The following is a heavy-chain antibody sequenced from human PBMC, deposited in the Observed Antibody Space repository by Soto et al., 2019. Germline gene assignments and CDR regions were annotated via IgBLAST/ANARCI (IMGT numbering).Heavy chain of an antibody. J-gene: IGHJ4*02. V-gene: IGHV4-59*01. Sequence: WTWIRQPPGKELEWIGYIYYRGDTNYNPSLKSRVTISVDTSKNQFSLKLRSVTAADTAVYYCARVSRVSRYYFGYWGQGILVTVSS. CDR2: IYYRGDT. CDR3: ARVSRVSRYYFGY.